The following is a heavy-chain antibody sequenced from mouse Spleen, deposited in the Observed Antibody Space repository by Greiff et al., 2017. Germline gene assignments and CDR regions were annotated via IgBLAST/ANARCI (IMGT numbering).Heavy chain of an antibody. CDR2: ISSGGSYT. CDR3: ARRGATVETFDY. D-gene: IGHD1-1*01. CDR1: GFTFSSYA. V-gene: IGHV5-9-1*01. Sequence: EVKLVESGGGLVKPGGSLKLSCAASGFTFSSYAMSWVRQTPEKRLEWVATISSGGSYTYYPDSVKGRFTISRDNAKNTLYLQMSSLRSEDTAMYYCARRGATVETFDYWGQGTTLTVSS. J-gene: IGHJ2*01.